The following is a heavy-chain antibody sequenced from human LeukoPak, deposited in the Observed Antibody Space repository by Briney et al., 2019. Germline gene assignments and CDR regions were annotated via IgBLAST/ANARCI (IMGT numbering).Heavy chain of an antibody. D-gene: IGHD6-6*01. CDR3: ARSDGSSRGYFDY. CDR1: GGSISSYY. V-gene: IGHV4-59*01. J-gene: IGHJ4*02. Sequence: PSGTLSLTCTVSGGSISSYYWSWIRQPPGKGLEWIGYIYYSGSTNYNPSLKSRVTISVDTSKNQFSLKLSSVTAADTAVYYCARSDGSSRGYFDYWGQGTLVTVSS. CDR2: IYYSGST.